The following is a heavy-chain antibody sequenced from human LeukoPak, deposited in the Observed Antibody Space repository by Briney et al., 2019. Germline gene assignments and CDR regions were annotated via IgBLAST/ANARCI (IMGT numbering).Heavy chain of an antibody. D-gene: IGHD6-6*01. CDR2: IKEDGSVK. J-gene: IGHJ4*02. CDR3: ARIGYRSSSLDY. Sequence: PGGSLRLSCAASGFTFSIYWMTWVRQAPGKGLEWVANIKEDGSVKYFVDSVKGRFTVSRDNAKNSVYLQMSSLRVEDTAVYFCARIGYRSSSLDYWGQGTLVTVSP. CDR1: GFTFSIYW. V-gene: IGHV3-7*01.